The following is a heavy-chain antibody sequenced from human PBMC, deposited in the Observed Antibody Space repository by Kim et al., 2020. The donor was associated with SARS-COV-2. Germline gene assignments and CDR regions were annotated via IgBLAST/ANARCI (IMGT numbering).Heavy chain of an antibody. CDR2: SGST. CDR3: ARISYFDL. Sequence: SGSTNYNPSLKSRVTISVDTSKNQFSLKLSSVTAADTAVYYCARISYFDLWGRGTLVTVSS. V-gene: IGHV4-59*01. J-gene: IGHJ2*01.